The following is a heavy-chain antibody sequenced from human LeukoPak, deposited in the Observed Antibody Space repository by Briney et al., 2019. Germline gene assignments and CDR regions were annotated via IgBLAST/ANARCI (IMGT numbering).Heavy chain of an antibody. CDR2: ISSNGGST. CDR1: GFTFSSYA. CDR3: ARAGGQGHSSWYSVDY. D-gene: IGHD6-13*01. V-gene: IGHV3-64*01. J-gene: IGHJ4*02. Sequence: GGSLRLSCAASGFTFSSYAMHWVRQAPGKGLEYVSAISSNGGSTYYANSVKGRFTISRDNSKNTLYLQMGSLRAEDMAVYYCARAGGQGHSSWYSVDYWGQGTLVTVSS.